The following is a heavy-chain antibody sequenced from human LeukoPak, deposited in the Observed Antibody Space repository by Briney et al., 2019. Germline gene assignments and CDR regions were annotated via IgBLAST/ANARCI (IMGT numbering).Heavy chain of an antibody. CDR1: GYTFTSYD. V-gene: IGHV1-8*01. CDR2: MNPNSGNT. CDR3: ARVGSMVQGVIITDRAERWFDP. J-gene: IGHJ5*02. D-gene: IGHD3-10*01. Sequence: ASVKVSCKASGYTFTSYDINWVRQATGQGLEWMGWMNPNSGNTGYAQKFQGRVTMTRNTSISTAYMELSSLRSEDTAVYYCARVGSMVQGVIITDRAERWFDPWGQGTLVTVSS.